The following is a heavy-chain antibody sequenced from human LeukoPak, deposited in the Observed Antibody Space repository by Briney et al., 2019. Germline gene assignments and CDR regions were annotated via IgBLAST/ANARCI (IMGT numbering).Heavy chain of an antibody. V-gene: IGHV3-7*01. D-gene: IGHD3-3*01. CDR3: TRDFVF. J-gene: IGHJ4*02. Sequence: PGGPLRLSCAASGFPFSTYWMDWVPQAPGKGLEWVGNINQDGSVKHYVDSVRGRFTISGDNARNSVYLQMSALRVEDTAVYYCTRDFVFWGQGSLVTASS. CDR2: INQDGSVK. CDR1: GFPFSTYW.